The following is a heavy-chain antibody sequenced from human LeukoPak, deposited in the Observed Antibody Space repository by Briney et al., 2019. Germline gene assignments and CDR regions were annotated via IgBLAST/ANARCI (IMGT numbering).Heavy chain of an antibody. CDR3: ARGPTTVTRAFDY. J-gene: IGHJ4*02. V-gene: IGHV4-39*07. D-gene: IGHD4-17*01. CDR1: GDSISSSSYY. Sequence: KPSETLSLTCTVSGDSISSSSYYWGWIRQPPGKGLEWIGSIYYSGSTNYNPSLKSRVTMSVDTSKSQFSLKLSSVTAADTAVYYCARGPTTVTRAFDYWGQGTLVTVSS. CDR2: IYYSGST.